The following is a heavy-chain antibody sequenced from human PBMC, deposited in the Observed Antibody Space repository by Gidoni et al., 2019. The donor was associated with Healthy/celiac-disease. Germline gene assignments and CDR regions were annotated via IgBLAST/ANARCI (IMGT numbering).Heavy chain of an antibody. V-gene: IGHV4-61*02. CDR3: ASGSYYYYGMDV. Sequence: QVQLQESGPGLVKPSQTLSLTCTVSVGSISSGSYYWSWIRQPAGKGLEWIGRIYTSGSTNYNPSLKSRVTMSVDTSKNQFSLKLSSVTAADTAVYYCASGSYYYYGMDVWGQGTTVTVSS. J-gene: IGHJ6*02. CDR2: IYTSGST. CDR1: VGSISSGSYY.